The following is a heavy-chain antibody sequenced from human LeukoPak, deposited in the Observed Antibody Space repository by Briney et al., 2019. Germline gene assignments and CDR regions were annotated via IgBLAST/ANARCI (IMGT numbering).Heavy chain of an antibody. D-gene: IGHD3-10*01. V-gene: IGHV4-59*01. CDR3: ARAPGRLRSLDY. CDR1: GGSISSYY. J-gene: IGHJ4*02. Sequence: SETLSLTCTVSGGSISSYYWSWIRQPPEKGLEWIGYIYYSRTTNYNPSLKSRVTMSVDTSKNQFSLKLSSVTVADTAVYYCARAPGRLRSLDYWGQGTLVTVSS. CDR2: IYYSRTT.